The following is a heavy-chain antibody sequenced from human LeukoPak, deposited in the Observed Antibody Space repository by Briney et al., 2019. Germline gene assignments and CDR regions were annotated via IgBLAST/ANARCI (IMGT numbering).Heavy chain of an antibody. CDR3: ARGSTVTTPYYYYGMDV. Sequence: GGSLRLSCSASGFTFSSYAMHWVRQAPGKGLEYVSAISSNGGSTYYADSVKGRFTISRDNSKNTLYLQMSSLRAEDTAVYYCARGSTVTTPYYYYGMDVWGQGTTVTVSS. J-gene: IGHJ6*02. V-gene: IGHV3-64D*06. CDR2: ISSNGGST. CDR1: GFTFSSYA. D-gene: IGHD4-11*01.